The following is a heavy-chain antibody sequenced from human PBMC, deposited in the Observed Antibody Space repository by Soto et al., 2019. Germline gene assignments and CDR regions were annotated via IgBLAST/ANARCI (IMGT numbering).Heavy chain of an antibody. Sequence: PGGSLRLSCAASGFTFSSYWMSWVRQAPGKGLEWVANIKQDGSEKYYVDSVKGRFTISRDNAKNSLYLQMNSLRAEDTAVYYCARDRYSSVEMATTGFDYWGQRTLVAVSS. CDR1: GFTFSSYW. J-gene: IGHJ4*02. D-gene: IGHD1-26*01. CDR3: ARDRYSSVEMATTGFDY. CDR2: IKQDGSEK. V-gene: IGHV3-7*01.